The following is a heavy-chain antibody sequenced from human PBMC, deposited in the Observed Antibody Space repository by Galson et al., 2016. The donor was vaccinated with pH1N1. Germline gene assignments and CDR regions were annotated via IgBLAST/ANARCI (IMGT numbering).Heavy chain of an antibody. J-gene: IGHJ4*01. Sequence: SETLSLTCAVSGASFNRYFWSWLRQSPVKGLEWIGEINHAETANYNPSLKSRVRISVDASKKQLTLTLDSVTAADTAIYYCARGSILFRFGSETSYQAIHYFEFWRHGTPVAVSS. CDR3: ARGSILFRFGSETSYQAIHYFEF. V-gene: IGHV4-34*01. D-gene: IGHD3-16*01. CDR1: GASFNRYF. CDR2: INHAETA.